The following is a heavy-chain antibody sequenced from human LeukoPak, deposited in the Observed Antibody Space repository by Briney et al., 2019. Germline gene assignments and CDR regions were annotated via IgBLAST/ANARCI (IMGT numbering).Heavy chain of an antibody. Sequence: SETLSLTCTVSGGSISSYYWSWIRQPPGKGLEWIGSIYYSGSTYYNPSLKSRVTISVDTSKNQFSLKLSSVTAADTAVYYCASLLIPNYYYYYMDVWGKGTAVTVSS. J-gene: IGHJ6*03. CDR1: GGSISSYY. D-gene: IGHD2-21*01. CDR3: ASLLIPNYYYYYMDV. V-gene: IGHV4-39*01. CDR2: IYYSGST.